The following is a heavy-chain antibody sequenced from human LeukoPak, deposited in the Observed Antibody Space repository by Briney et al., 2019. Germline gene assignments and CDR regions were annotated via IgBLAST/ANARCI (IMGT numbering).Heavy chain of an antibody. CDR2: IIPIFGTA. V-gene: IGHV1-69*01. D-gene: IGHD5-24*01. CDR3: ARANRDGYPFDY. J-gene: IGHJ4*02. Sequence: VGRIIPIFGTANYAQKFQGRVTLTADESTSTAYMELSSLRSEDTAVYYCARANRDGYPFDYWGQGTLVTVSS.